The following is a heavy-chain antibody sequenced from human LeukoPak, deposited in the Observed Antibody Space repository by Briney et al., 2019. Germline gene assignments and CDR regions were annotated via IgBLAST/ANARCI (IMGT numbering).Heavy chain of an antibody. Sequence: GGSLRLSCAASGFTFTTYSMNWVRQAPGKGLEWVSSISDSSTHIFYADSVKGRFTISRDNAKNSLFLQMNSLRAEDTAVYYCATGGHSGDYFDYCGQGTLVTVSS. CDR2: ISDSSTHI. D-gene: IGHD4-17*01. CDR3: ATGGHSGDYFDY. J-gene: IGHJ4*02. V-gene: IGHV3-21*06. CDR1: GFTFTTYS.